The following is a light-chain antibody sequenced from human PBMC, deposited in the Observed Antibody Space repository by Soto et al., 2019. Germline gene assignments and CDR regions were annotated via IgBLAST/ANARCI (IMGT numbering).Light chain of an antibody. CDR3: LQHNTFPWT. J-gene: IGKJ1*01. V-gene: IGKV1-17*03. Sequence: DIQMTQSPSAMSASVGDRVTITCRASQGINDNLAWFQQKPGQVPKRLIYGAFSLQRGVPSRFSGSGSGTEFTLTISSLPPEDFATYYCLQHNTFPWTFGQGTKVEIQ. CDR2: GAF. CDR1: QGINDN.